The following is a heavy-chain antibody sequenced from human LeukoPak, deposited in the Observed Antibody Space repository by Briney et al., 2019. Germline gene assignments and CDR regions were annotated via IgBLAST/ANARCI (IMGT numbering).Heavy chain of an antibody. V-gene: IGHV4-4*07. D-gene: IGHD3-3*01. Sequence: PSETLSLTCTVSDDSINDYYWSWIRQPAGKGLEWIGRIYTTGSTNYNPSLKSRVTMSIDMYKNQFSLNLSSVTAADTAVYYCARGGEWSYDYWGQGTLVSVSS. CDR2: IYTTGST. J-gene: IGHJ4*02. CDR3: ARGGEWSYDY. CDR1: DDSINDYY.